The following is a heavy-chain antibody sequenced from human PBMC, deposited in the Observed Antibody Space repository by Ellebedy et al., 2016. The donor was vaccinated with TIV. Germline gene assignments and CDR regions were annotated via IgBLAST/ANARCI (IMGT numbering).Heavy chain of an antibody. V-gene: IGHV4-34*01. CDR2: INHSGST. CDR1: GGSFSGYY. J-gene: IGHJ4*02. Sequence: SETLSLTXAVYGGSFSGYYWSWIRQPPGKGLEWIGEINHSGSTYYNPSLKSRVSISVDTSKNQFSLKLSSVTAADTAVYYCARLDCSGGSCYSGYWGQGTLVTVSS. CDR3: ARLDCSGGSCYSGY. D-gene: IGHD2-15*01.